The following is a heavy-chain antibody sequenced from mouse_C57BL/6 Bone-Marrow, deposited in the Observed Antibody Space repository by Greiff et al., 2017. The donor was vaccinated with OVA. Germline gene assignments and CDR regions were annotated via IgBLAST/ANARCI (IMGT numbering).Heavy chain of an antibody. J-gene: IGHJ4*01. D-gene: IGHD2-3*01. CDR3: ARGFYDGYYVYYYAMDY. CDR1: GYTFTDYY. V-gene: IGHV1-19*01. Sequence: EVQLQQSGPVLVKPGASVKMSCKASGYTFTDYYMNWVTQSHGKSLEWIGVINPYNGGNSYNPKFKGKATLTVDKSSSTAYMELNSLTSEDSAVYYCARGFYDGYYVYYYAMDYWGQGTSVTVSS. CDR2: INPYNGGN.